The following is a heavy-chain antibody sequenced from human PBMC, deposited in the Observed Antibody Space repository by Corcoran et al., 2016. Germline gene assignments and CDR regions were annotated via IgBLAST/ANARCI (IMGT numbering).Heavy chain of an antibody. J-gene: IGHJ6*02. D-gene: IGHD2-15*01. V-gene: IGHV1-3*01. CDR2: INPGNGNT. CDR3: ARRYPHTGSSYCMDF. CDR1: GYTFTSYA. Sequence: QVQLVQSGAEVKKPGATVKVSCKASGYTFTSYAMHWVRRAPGQRFEWMGWINPGNGNTKYSQNFQGRVTITRDTSASTVYMELSSLRSEDTAVYYCARRYPHTGSSYCMDFWGQGTTVTVSS.